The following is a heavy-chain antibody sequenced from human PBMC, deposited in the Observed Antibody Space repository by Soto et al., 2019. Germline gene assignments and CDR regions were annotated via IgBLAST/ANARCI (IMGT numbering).Heavy chain of an antibody. CDR1: GFSVSSDY. CDR3: ATLWLYYYYGMDV. CDR2: IYSGGDT. J-gene: IGHJ6*02. D-gene: IGHD3-10*01. V-gene: IGHV3-53*01. Sequence: GGSLRLSCAASGFSVSSDYMSWVRQAPGKGLEWVSLIYSGGDTYYADSVKGRFTISRDISKNTLYLQMNSLRAEDTAVYYCATLWLYYYYGMDVWGQGTTVTVSS.